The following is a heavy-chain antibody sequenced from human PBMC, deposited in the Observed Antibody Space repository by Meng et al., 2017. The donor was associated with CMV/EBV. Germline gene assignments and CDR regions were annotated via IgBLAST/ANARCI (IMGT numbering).Heavy chain of an antibody. D-gene: IGHD6-6*01. J-gene: IGHJ6*02. V-gene: IGHV1-18*01. CDR3: ARDPEQLGGGYGMDV. CDR2: ISAYNGNT. Sequence: ASVKVSCKASGYTFTSYGISWARQAPGQGLEWMGWISAYNGNTNYAQKLQGRVTMTTDTSTSTAYMELRSLRSDDTAVYYCARDPEQLGGGYGMDVWGQGTTVTVSS. CDR1: GYTFTSYG.